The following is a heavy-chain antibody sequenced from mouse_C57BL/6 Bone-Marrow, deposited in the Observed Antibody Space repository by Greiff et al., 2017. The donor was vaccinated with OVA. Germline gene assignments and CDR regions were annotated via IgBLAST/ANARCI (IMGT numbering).Heavy chain of an antibody. CDR3: ARHERGGYGNYCYAMDY. CDR1: GYTFTEYT. J-gene: IGHJ4*01. Sequence: QVQLQQSGAELVKPGASVKLSCKASGYTFTEYTIHWVKQRSGQGLEWIGWFYPGSGSIKYNEKFKDKATLTADKSSSTVYMELSRLTSEDSAVYFCARHERGGYGNYCYAMDYWGQGTSVTVSS. CDR2: FYPGSGSI. D-gene: IGHD2-1*01. V-gene: IGHV1-62-2*01.